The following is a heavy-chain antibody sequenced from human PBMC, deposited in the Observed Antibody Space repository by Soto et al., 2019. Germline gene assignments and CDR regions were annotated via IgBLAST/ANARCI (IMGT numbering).Heavy chain of an antibody. CDR1: GYTFTSYG. CDR2: ISAYNGNT. D-gene: IGHD3-16*01. Sequence: ASVKASCKASGYTFTSYGISWVRQAPGQGLEWMGWISAYNGNTNYAQKLQGRVTMTTDTSTSTAYMELRSLRSDDTAVYYCARVGNYDYTPWAFDIWGQGTMVTVSS. CDR3: ARVGNYDYTPWAFDI. J-gene: IGHJ3*02. V-gene: IGHV1-18*01.